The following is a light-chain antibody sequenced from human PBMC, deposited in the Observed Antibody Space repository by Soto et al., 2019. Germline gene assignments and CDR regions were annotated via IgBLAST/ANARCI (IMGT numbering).Light chain of an antibody. CDR2: EVT. CDR1: SSDVGAYNF. Sequence: QAVVTQPPSVSGSPGQSITISCTGSSSDVGAYNFVSWYQHHPGKAPKLILYEVTTRPSGVSSRFSGSKSGNTASLTISGLQADDEANYYCSSYTSSNTPYVFGTGTKLTVL. CDR3: SSYTSSNTPYV. J-gene: IGLJ1*01. V-gene: IGLV2-14*01.